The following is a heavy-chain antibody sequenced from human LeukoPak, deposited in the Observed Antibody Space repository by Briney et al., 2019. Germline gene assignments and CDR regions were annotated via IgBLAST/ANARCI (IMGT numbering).Heavy chain of an antibody. J-gene: IGHJ4*02. Sequence: ETLSLTCAVYGRSFSDYYWAWVRQAPGKGLEWVANIKQDGSEKYYVDSVKGRFTISRDNAKNSLYLQMNSLRAEDTAVYYCASEAYSGSHFGYWGQGTLVTVSS. CDR3: ASEAYSGSHFGY. V-gene: IGHV3-7*01. D-gene: IGHD1-26*01. CDR1: GRSFSDYY. CDR2: IKQDGSEK.